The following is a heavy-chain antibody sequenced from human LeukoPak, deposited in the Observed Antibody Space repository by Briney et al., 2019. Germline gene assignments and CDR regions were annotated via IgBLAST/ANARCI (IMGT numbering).Heavy chain of an antibody. J-gene: IGHJ4*02. CDR3: ARESGYRYGSFDY. CDR2: IYYSGST. D-gene: IGHD5-18*01. CDR1: GGSISSYY. Sequence: PSETLSLTCTVSGGSISSYYWSWIRQPPGKGLEWIGYIYYSGSTNYNPSLKSRVTISVDTSKNQFSLKLSSVTAADTAVYYCARESGYRYGSFDYWGQRTLVTVSS. V-gene: IGHV4-59*01.